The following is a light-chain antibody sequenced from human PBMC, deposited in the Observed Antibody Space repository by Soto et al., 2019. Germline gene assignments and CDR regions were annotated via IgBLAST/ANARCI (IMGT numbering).Light chain of an antibody. J-gene: IGKJ3*01. V-gene: IGKV1-12*01. CDR1: HGVSGW. CDR3: QQRKTFPLT. CDR2: TVS. Sequence: IQMTQSPSSVSASVGDTVTLSCQTSHGVSGWLAWYQQKPGKAPTLLIYTVSNLQSGVPSRFSGSGSGTDFSLTITNLQPEDFATYFCQQRKTFPLTFGPGTKVEVK.